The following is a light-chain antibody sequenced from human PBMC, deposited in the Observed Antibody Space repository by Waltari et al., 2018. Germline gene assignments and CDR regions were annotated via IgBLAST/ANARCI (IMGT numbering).Light chain of an antibody. CDR3: LSRDTSSTRL. J-gene: IGLJ2*01. CDR1: SLRRYY. Sequence: SSELTQDPAVSVALGQTVRITCPGDSLRRYYASWYQQRPGQAPILVLYGQDNGGGGGGGGVSGSTSGNTASLTITGAQAEDEADYYCLSRDTSSTRLFGGGTRLTV. V-gene: IGLV3-19*01. CDR2: GQD.